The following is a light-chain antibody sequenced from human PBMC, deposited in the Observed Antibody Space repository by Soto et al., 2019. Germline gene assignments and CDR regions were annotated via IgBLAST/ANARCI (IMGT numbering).Light chain of an antibody. CDR2: GSS. CDR1: QSVNSN. CDR3: QQYNDWPLA. Sequence: EIVMMQSPATLSVSPGERVTLSCRASQSVNSNLAWYQQKPGQIPRLLIYGSSTRATGIPARFSGLGSVTDFTLTISSLQSEDFAYYYCQQYNDWPLAFGQRTKVDIK. J-gene: IGKJ2*01. V-gene: IGKV3-15*01.